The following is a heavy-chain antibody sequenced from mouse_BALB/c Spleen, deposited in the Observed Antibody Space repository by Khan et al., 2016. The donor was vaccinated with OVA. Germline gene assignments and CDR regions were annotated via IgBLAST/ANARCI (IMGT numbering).Heavy chain of an antibody. CDR1: GYSFTGYY. CDR2: INPNTGNT. V-gene: IGHV1-26*01. CDR3: ARWYDFFAY. J-gene: IGHJ3*01. D-gene: IGHD2-14*01. Sequence: EVQLQESGPDLVKPGASVKMSCKASGYSFTGYYMNWVKQSHGKSLECIGRINPNTGNTNYNQKFKGKVVFIVDTSSSTVYMELRSLTSEDSAVYYCARWYDFFAYWGQGTLVTVAA.